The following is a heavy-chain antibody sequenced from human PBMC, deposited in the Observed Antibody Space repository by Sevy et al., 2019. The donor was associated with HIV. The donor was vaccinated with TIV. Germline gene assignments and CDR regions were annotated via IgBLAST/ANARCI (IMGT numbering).Heavy chain of an antibody. V-gene: IGHV1-2*02. J-gene: IGHJ4*02. Sequence: ASVKVSCKASGHTFSDYYIQWVRQAPGQGLEWMGWINSNSGAISYAQKFQGRVTMTSDTSISTVYMELSRLRSDDTAVYYCATEYSYHYWGQGTLVTVSS. CDR1: GHTFSDYY. D-gene: IGHD5-18*01. CDR2: INSNSGAI. CDR3: ATEYSYHY.